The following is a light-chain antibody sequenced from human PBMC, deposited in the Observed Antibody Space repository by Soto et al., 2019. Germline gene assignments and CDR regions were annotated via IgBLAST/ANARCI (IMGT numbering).Light chain of an antibody. CDR1: QSVRSTD. CDR2: GAS. J-gene: IGKJ1*01. CDR3: QHYGRSLWT. V-gene: IGKV3-20*01. Sequence: EIVLTQSPGTLSLSPGERATLSCRASQSVRSTDLAWYQQKPGQAPRLLIYGASGRATGIPDRFSGSGSGTDSTLAITGLEPEDFAVYYCQHYGRSLWTFGQGTRVEI.